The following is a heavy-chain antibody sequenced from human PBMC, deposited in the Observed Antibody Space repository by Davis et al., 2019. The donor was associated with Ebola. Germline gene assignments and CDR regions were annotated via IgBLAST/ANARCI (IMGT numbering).Heavy chain of an antibody. Sequence: SGPTLVKPTQTLTLTCTFSGFSLSTSGVGVGWIRQPPGKALEWLALIYWNDDKRYSPSLKSRLTITKDTSKNQVVLTMTNMDPVDTATYYCAHRRSGPRIAAAGYYFDYWGQGTLVTVSS. CDR1: GFSLSTSGVG. D-gene: IGHD6-13*01. V-gene: IGHV2-5*01. CDR2: IYWNDDK. CDR3: AHRRSGPRIAAAGYYFDY. J-gene: IGHJ4*02.